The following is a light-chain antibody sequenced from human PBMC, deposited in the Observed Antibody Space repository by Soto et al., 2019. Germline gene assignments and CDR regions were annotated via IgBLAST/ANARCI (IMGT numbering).Light chain of an antibody. V-gene: IGLV4-69*01. CDR1: SGHSSYA. CDR3: QTWGTGIVV. Sequence: QPVLTQSPSASASLGASVKLTCTLSSGHSSYAIAWHQQQPEKGPRFLMNVNNDGSHNKGDGIPDRFSGSSSGAERYLTISSLQSEDEADYYCQTWGTGIVVFGGGTKLTVL. J-gene: IGLJ2*01. CDR2: VNNDGSH.